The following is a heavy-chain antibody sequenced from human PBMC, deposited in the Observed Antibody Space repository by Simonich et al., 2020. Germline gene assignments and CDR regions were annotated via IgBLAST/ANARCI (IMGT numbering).Heavy chain of an antibody. CDR1: GGSLSGYY. Sequence: QVQLQQWGAGLLKPSETLSLTCAVYGGSLSGYYWSWIRQPPGKGLGWIGEINHSGSTNYNPPLKSRVTISVDTSKNQFSLKLSSVTAADTAVYYCARPLGIVWAFDIWGQGTMVTVSS. D-gene: IGHD3-16*01. CDR2: INHSGST. J-gene: IGHJ3*02. V-gene: IGHV4-34*01. CDR3: ARPLGIVWAFDI.